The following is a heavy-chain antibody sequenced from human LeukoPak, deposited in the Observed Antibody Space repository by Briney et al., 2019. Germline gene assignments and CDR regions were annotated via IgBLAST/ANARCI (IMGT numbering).Heavy chain of an antibody. V-gene: IGHV3-7*01. D-gene: IGHD1-14*01. J-gene: IGHJ4*02. CDR3: ARDGGRREDY. CDR2: IKEDGSEK. CDR1: GFMLSASW. Sequence: GGSLRLSCEASGFMLSASWMTWVRQVPGKGLEWVASIKEDGSEKHHADSMKGRFAVSRDNAKNSLYLQMNSLRADDTAVYYCARDGGRREDYWGQGILVTVSS.